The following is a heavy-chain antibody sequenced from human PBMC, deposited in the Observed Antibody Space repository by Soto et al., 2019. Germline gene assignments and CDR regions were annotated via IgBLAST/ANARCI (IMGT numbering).Heavy chain of an antibody. Sequence: ASVKVSCKASGHTFTSYGISWVRQAPGQGLEWMGWISAYNGNTNYAQKLQGRVTMTTDTSTSTAYMELRSLRSDDTAVYYCARDTYDFWSGYWRGDYCYYGMDVWGQGTTVTVSS. CDR2: ISAYNGNT. D-gene: IGHD3-3*01. CDR1: GHTFTSYG. V-gene: IGHV1-18*01. J-gene: IGHJ6*02. CDR3: ARDTYDFWSGYWRGDYCYYGMDV.